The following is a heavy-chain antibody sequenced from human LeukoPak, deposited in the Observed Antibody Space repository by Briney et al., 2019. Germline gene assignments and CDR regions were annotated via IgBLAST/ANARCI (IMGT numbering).Heavy chain of an antibody. D-gene: IGHD3-10*01. Sequence: PGGSLRLSCAASGFTVSSNYMSWVRQAPGKGLEWVSVIYSGGSTYYADSVKGRFTISRHNSKNTLHLQMNSLKAEDTAVYYCARDLGDYFDYWGQGTLVTVSS. J-gene: IGHJ4*02. V-gene: IGHV3-53*04. CDR3: ARDLGDYFDY. CDR1: GFTVSSNY. CDR2: IYSGGST.